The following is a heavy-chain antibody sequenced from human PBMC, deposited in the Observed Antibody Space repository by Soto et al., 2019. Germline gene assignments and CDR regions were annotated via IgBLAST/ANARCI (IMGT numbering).Heavy chain of an antibody. J-gene: IGHJ3*01. Sequence: QMHLVESGGGVVQPGRSLRLSCAASGFTFGAYTMHWVRQAPGKGLEWVAAISYDGNSERYTDSVKGRFAVSRDNPKSAMYFQMNSLRPDDTAVYYCARDGYGGRSDGFDVWGQGTKVTVSS. CDR1: GFTFGAYT. D-gene: IGHD1-26*01. CDR3: ARDGYGGRSDGFDV. CDR2: ISYDGNSE. V-gene: IGHV3-30*09.